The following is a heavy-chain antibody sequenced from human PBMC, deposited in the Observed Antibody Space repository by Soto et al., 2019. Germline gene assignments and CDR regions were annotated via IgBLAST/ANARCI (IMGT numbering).Heavy chain of an antibody. CDR1: GGSISSSSYY. Sequence: PSETLSLTCTVSGGSISSSSYYWGWIRQPPGKRLEWIGSIYYSGSTYYNPSLKSRVTISVDTSKNQFSLKLSSVTAADTAVYYCARMVRGVKRYYYYGMDVWGQGTTVTVSS. V-gene: IGHV4-39*01. J-gene: IGHJ6*02. CDR3: ARMVRGVKRYYYYGMDV. CDR2: IYYSGST. D-gene: IGHD3-10*01.